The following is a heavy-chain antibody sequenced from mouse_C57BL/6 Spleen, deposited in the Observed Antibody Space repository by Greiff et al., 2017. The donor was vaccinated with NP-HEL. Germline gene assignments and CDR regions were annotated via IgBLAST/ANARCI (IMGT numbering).Heavy chain of an antibody. Sequence: QVQLQQPGAELVKPGASVKLSCKASGYTFTSYWMHWVKQRPGRGLEWIGRIDPNSGGTKDNEKFKSKATLTVDKPSSTAYMQLSSLTSEDSAVYYCASYSNFYYYAMDYWGQGTSVTVSS. CDR2: IDPNSGGT. CDR3: ASYSNFYYYAMDY. J-gene: IGHJ4*01. V-gene: IGHV1-72*01. CDR1: GYTFTSYW. D-gene: IGHD2-5*01.